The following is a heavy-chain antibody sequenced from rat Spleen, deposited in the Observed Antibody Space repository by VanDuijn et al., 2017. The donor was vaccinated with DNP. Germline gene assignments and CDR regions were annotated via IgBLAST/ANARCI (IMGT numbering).Heavy chain of an antibody. Sequence: DVQLQESGPGLVKPSQSLSLTCSVTGYFITNNYWAWIRKFPGNKMEWMGYISYSGTTTYTPSLKGRISITRDTSKNQFFLHLNSVTTEDTATYFCARWTTGFDYWGQGVMVTVSS. CDR2: ISYSGTT. CDR3: ARWTTGFDY. D-gene: IGHD1-4*01. J-gene: IGHJ2*01. CDR1: GYFITNNY. V-gene: IGHV3-1*01.